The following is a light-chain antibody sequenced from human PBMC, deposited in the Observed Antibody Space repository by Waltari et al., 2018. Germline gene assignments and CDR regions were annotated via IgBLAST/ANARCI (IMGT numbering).Light chain of an antibody. CDR1: GSGVAFCTF. Sequence: QPALTQPPSASGSPGQSVSISCTGTGSGVAFCTFVSWYKQDPGKAPKLIIYDVNKRPSGVPGRFSGSKSGNTASLIVSGLQADDEAYYYCSSYAGDNILIFGVGTKLTV. CDR3: SSYAGDNILI. V-gene: IGLV2-8*01. CDR2: DVN. J-gene: IGLJ2*01.